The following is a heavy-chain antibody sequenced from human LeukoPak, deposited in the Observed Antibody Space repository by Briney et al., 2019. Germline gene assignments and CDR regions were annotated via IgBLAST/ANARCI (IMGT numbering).Heavy chain of an antibody. Sequence: ASVKVSCKASRGTFSSYAISWVRQAPGQGLEWMGGIIPIFGTANYAQKFQGRVTITADESTSTAYMELSSLRSEDTAVYYCARDGVGCSSTSCPFDYWGQGTLVTVSS. J-gene: IGHJ4*02. V-gene: IGHV1-69*13. CDR3: ARDGVGCSSTSCPFDY. D-gene: IGHD2-2*01. CDR1: RGTFSSYA. CDR2: IIPIFGTA.